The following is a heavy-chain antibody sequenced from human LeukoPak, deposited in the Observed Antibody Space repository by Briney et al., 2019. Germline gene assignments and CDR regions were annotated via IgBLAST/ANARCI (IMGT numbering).Heavy chain of an antibody. CDR2: ISSSSSYI. CDR1: GFTFSSYS. J-gene: IGHJ4*02. V-gene: IGHV3-21*01. Sequence: PGGSLRLSCAASGFTFSSYSMNWVRQAPGKGLEWVSSISSSSSYIYYADSVKGRFTISRDNAKNSLYLQMNSLRAEDTAVYYCARDHSYSSGWYVEGYFDYWGQGTLVTVSS. CDR3: ARDHSYSSGWYVEGYFDY. D-gene: IGHD6-19*01.